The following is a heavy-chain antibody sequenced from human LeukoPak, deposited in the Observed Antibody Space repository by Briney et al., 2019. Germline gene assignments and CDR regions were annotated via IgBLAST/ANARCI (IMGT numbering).Heavy chain of an antibody. D-gene: IGHD2-2*02. J-gene: IGHJ6*04. CDR3: ATGRNGVVPAPILGLGPWAYYYAMDV. CDR1: GGSFSGYD. Sequence: PSETLSLTFAVYGGSFSGYDWSWIVQPPGKGGEWMGGINHSGSTNYNPSLKSQVTISVDTSKNQFSLQLSSVTAADTAVYYCATGRNGVVPAPILGLGPWAYYYAMDVWGKGTTVTVSA. CDR2: INHSGST. V-gene: IGHV4-34*01.